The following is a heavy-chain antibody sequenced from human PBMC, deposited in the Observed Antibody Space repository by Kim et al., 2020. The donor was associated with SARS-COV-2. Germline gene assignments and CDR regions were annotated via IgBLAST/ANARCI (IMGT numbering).Heavy chain of an antibody. Sequence: DSVKGRFTISRDNSKNTLYLQMNSLRAEDTAVYYCARDWSAVAGTNGMDVWGQGTTVTVSS. CDR3: ARDWSAVAGTNGMDV. J-gene: IGHJ6*02. D-gene: IGHD6-19*01. V-gene: IGHV3-30*01.